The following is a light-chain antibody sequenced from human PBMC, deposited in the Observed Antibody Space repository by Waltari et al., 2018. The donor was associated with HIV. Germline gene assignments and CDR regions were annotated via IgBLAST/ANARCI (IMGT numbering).Light chain of an antibody. J-gene: IGLJ2*01. CDR3: QSYDSNLSGL. CDR1: SSNIGAGYD. Sequence: QSELTQPPSVSAAPGQRVTISCPGSSSNIGAGYDLHWYQQVPGRAPKVVIYGNSNRPSGVPDRFSGSKSGSSASLVITGLQSEDEADYYCQSYDSNLSGLFGGGTKVTVL. CDR2: GNS. V-gene: IGLV1-40*01.